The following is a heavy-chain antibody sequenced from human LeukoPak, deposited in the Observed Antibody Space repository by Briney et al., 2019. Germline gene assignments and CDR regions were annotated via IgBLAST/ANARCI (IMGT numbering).Heavy chain of an antibody. Sequence: SGPTLVNPTQTLTLTCTFSGFSLSTSGVGVGWIRQPPGKVLEWLALIYWNDDKRYSPSLKSRLTITKDTSKNQVVLTMTNMDPVDTATYYCAHSRDTDTYYYDSSGVNWFDPWGQGTLVTVSS. CDR3: AHSRDTDTYYYDSSGVNWFDP. D-gene: IGHD3-22*01. CDR1: GFSLSTSGVG. V-gene: IGHV2-5*01. CDR2: IYWNDDK. J-gene: IGHJ5*02.